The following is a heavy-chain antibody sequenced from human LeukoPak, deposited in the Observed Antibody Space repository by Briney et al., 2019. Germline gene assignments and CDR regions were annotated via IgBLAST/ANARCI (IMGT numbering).Heavy chain of an antibody. CDR1: GGSISSGGYS. V-gene: IGHV4-30-2*01. J-gene: IGHJ6*02. Sequence: SETLSLTCAVSGGSISSGGYSWSWIRQPPGKGLEWIGYIYHSGSTYYNPSLKSRVTISVDRSKNQFSLKLSSVTAADTAVYYCARGGQWLDYYYGMDVWGQGTTVTVSS. CDR2: IYHSGST. D-gene: IGHD6-19*01. CDR3: ARGGQWLDYYYGMDV.